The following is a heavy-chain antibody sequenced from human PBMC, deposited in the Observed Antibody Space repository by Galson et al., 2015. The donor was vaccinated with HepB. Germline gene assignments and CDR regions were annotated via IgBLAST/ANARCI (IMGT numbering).Heavy chain of an antibody. CDR2: IIPIFGTA. Sequence: SVKVSCKASGGTFSSYAISWVRQAPGQGLEWMGGIIPIFGTANYAQKFQGRVTITADESTSTAYMELSSLRSEDTAVYYCAKDHQRDYGDQYFDYWGQGTLVTVSS. CDR3: AKDHQRDYGDQYFDY. J-gene: IGHJ4*02. D-gene: IGHD4-17*01. CDR1: GGTFSSYA. V-gene: IGHV1-69*13.